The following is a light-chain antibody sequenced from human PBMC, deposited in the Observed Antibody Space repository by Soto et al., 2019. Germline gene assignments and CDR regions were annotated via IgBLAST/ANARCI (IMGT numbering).Light chain of an antibody. CDR1: SSDFGGYNY. CDR2: EVS. Sequence: QSALTQPPSASRSPGQSVTISCTGTSSDFGGYNYVSWYQQHPGKAPKLMIYEVSKRPSGVPDRFSGSKSGNTASLTVSGLQAEDEADYYCSSYAGSNNLVFGGGTKLTVL. V-gene: IGLV2-8*02. J-gene: IGLJ3*02. CDR3: SSYAGSNNLV.